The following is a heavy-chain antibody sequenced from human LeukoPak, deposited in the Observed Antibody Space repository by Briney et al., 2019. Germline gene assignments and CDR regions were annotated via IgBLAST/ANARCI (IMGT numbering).Heavy chain of an antibody. J-gene: IGHJ6*02. V-gene: IGHV4-34*01. D-gene: IGHD1-26*01. Sequence: SETLSLTCAVYGGPFSHYYWTWIRQPPGKGLEWIGEINESGSTNYDPSLKSRVTISVATSKTHFSLNLTSVTAADTAVYYCASRIGRYLYYFGMDVWGQGTTVTVSS. CDR3: ASRIGRYLYYFGMDV. CDR2: INESGST. CDR1: GGPFSHYY.